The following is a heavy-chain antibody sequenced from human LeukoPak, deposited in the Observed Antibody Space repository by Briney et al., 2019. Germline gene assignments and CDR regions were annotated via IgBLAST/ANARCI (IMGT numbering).Heavy chain of an antibody. CDR2: INHRGST. V-gene: IGHV4-34*01. CDR1: GGSSTGYS. Sequence: PETLSLTCPVYGGSSTGYSWSWIRQPPGKGLEWIGAINHRGSTNYTPSLKRRVTISVDTSKNQFPLTLRSVTSADTAVYYCARGDRQAARLAPWFDYWGQGTLVTVSS. D-gene: IGHD6-6*01. J-gene: IGHJ4*02. CDR3: ARGDRQAARLAPWFDY.